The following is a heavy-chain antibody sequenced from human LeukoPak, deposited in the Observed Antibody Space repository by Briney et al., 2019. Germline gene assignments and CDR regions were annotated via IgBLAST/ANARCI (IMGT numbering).Heavy chain of an antibody. Sequence: SETLSLTCTVSGGPISSYYWSWIRQPPGKGLEWIGYIYYSGSTIYNPSLKSRVTISVDTSKNQFSLKLSSVTAADTAVYYCARAGYSNYEQNWFDPWGQGTLVTVSS. J-gene: IGHJ5*02. D-gene: IGHD4-11*01. CDR2: IYYSGST. CDR3: ARAGYSNYEQNWFDP. CDR1: GGPISSYY. V-gene: IGHV4-59*01.